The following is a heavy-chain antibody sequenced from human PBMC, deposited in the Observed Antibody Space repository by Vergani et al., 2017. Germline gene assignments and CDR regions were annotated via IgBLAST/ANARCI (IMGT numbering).Heavy chain of an antibody. CDR2: ISYDGSNK. CDR1: GFTFSSYA. V-gene: IGHV3-30*01. D-gene: IGHD6-19*01. J-gene: IGHJ3*02. Sequence: QVPLVESGGGVVQPGRSLRLSCAASGFTFSSYAMHWVRQAPGKGLEWVAVISYDGSNKYYADSVKGRFTISRDNSKNKLYLQMNSLRAEDTAVYYCARDSTPYSSGWPDAFDIWGQGTMVTVSS. CDR3: ARDSTPYSSGWPDAFDI.